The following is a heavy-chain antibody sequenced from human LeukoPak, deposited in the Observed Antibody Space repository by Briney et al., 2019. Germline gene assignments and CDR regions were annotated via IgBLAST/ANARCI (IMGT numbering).Heavy chain of an antibody. J-gene: IGHJ6*02. D-gene: IGHD6-13*01. CDR2: ISAYNGNT. CDR1: GYTFTSYY. Sequence: ASVKVSCKASGYTFTSYYMHWVRQAPGQGLEWMGWISAYNGNTNYAQKLQGRVTMTTDTSTSTAYMELRSLRSDDTAVYYCARSYSSSWYSGYYYYGMDVWGQGTTVTVSS. V-gene: IGHV1-18*04. CDR3: ARSYSSSWYSGYYYYGMDV.